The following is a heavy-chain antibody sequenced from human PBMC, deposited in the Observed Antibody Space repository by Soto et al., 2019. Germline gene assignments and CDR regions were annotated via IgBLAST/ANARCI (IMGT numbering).Heavy chain of an antibody. J-gene: IGHJ4*02. CDR3: TTAFEY. CDR2: INNDGSGP. CDR1: GITLSHFW. Sequence: EVQLVESGGGSVQPGGSLRLSCPASGITLSHFWMHWVRQAPGKGLVWVSRINNDGSGPSYADFAEGRFTISRDDAKNTLYLQMNSLRAEDTALYYCTTAFEYWGRGTLVTVSS. V-gene: IGHV3-74*01.